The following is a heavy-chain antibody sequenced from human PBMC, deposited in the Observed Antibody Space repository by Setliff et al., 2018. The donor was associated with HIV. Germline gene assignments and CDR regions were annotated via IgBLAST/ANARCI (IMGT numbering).Heavy chain of an antibody. V-gene: IGHV4-4*07. CDR3: ARSIHGGGSEPFAT. CDR2: IYYVGWS. D-gene: IGHD3-10*01. CDR1: GASLQSYY. Sequence: SETLSLTCSVSGASLQSYYWSWIRQPAGKGLQWIGRIYYVGWSKYNPPLEDRVTMSVDTSNNQFSLSLRSVTAADTAIYYCARSIHGGGSEPFATWGQGILVTVSS. J-gene: IGHJ4*02.